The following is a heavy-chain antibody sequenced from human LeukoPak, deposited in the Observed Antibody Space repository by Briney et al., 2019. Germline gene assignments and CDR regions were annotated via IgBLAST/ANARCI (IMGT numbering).Heavy chain of an antibody. CDR3: VSIAAAGANFDY. CDR1: GGSVSSGSYY. J-gene: IGHJ4*02. D-gene: IGHD6-13*01. V-gene: IGHV4-31*03. CDR2: IYYSGST. Sequence: SETLSLTCTVSGGSVSSGSYYWSWIRQHPGKGLEWIGYIYYSGSTYYNPSLKSRVTISVDTSKNQFSLKLSSVTAADTAVYYCVSIAAAGANFDYWGQGTLVTVSS.